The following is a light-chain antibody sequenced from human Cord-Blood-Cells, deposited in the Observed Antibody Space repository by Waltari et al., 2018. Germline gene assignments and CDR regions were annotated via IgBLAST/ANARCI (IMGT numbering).Light chain of an antibody. Sequence: SSELTQDPAVSVALGQTVRITCQGDSLRSYYASWYQQKPGQAPVLVIYGKNNRPSGIPDRFSGSSSGNTASLTIPGAQAEDEADYYCNSRDSSGNHPFGTGTKVTVL. V-gene: IGLV3-19*01. J-gene: IGLJ1*01. CDR3: NSRDSSGNHP. CDR2: GKN. CDR1: SLRSYY.